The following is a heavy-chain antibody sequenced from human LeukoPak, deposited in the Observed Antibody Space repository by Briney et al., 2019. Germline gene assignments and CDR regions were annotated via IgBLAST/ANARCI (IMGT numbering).Heavy chain of an antibody. V-gene: IGHV1-69*13. Sequence: ASVKVSCKASGGTFSSYAISWVRQAPGQGLEWMGGIVPIFGSANYAQKSQGRVTITADESTTTAYMELTGLRSEDTAVYYCARDFRYCSGGSCYGDAFDIWGQGTMVTVSS. J-gene: IGHJ3*02. CDR3: ARDFRYCSGGSCYGDAFDI. CDR2: IVPIFGSA. D-gene: IGHD2-15*01. CDR1: GGTFSSYA.